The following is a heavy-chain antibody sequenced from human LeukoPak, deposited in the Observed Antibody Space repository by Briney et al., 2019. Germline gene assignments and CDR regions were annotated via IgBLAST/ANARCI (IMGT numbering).Heavy chain of an antibody. V-gene: IGHV3-30*02. D-gene: IGHD4-17*01. Sequence: GGSLRLSCAASGFTFSTYGMHWVRQAPGKGLEWVAFVRYDGSDKYYVDSVKGRFTTSRDNSRNTLYLQMNSLRAEDTAVYYCAKGAGYGDLGYFYYMDVWGKGTTVTVSS. J-gene: IGHJ6*03. CDR2: VRYDGSDK. CDR1: GFTFSTYG. CDR3: AKGAGYGDLGYFYYMDV.